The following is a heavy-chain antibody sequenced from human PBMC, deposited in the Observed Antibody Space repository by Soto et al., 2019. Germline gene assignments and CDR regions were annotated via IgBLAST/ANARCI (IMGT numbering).Heavy chain of an antibody. CDR3: AKFRGPSYSYYSMDV. J-gene: IGHJ6*03. CDR1: GFTFGSYA. V-gene: IGHV3-23*01. Sequence: EVQLLESGGGLVQPGGSLRLSCAASGFTFGSYAMNWLRQAPGRGLDCVSFISGSGRTTYYAASVKGRFTVSRDNSKNTLYLQMNSLRAEDTALYYCAKFRGPSYSYYSMDVWGKGTTVTVSS. CDR2: ISGSGRTT.